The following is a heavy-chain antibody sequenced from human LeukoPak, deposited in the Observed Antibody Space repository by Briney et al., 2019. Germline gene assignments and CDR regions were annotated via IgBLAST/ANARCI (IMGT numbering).Heavy chain of an antibody. CDR3: ARVVTYYYDSSGYFDY. CDR1: GGSISSYY. CDR2: INHSGST. Sequence: SGTLSLTCTVSGGSISSYYWSWIRQPPGKGLEWIGEINHSGSTNYNPSLKSRVTISVDTSKNQFSLKLSSVTAADTAVYYCARVVTYYYDSSGYFDYWGQGTLVTVSS. D-gene: IGHD3-22*01. J-gene: IGHJ4*02. V-gene: IGHV4-34*01.